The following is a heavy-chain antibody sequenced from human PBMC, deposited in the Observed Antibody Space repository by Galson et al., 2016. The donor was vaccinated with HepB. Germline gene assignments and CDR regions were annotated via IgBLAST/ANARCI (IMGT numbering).Heavy chain of an antibody. CDR3: ASRSPISWFYDSDGTPSWFDY. CDR1: GYSFTSFW. D-gene: IGHD3-22*01. V-gene: IGHV5-51*01. Sequence: QSGAEVKKPGESLKISCKGSGYSFTSFWIGWVRQTPGKGLEWMGIIYPVDSDTRNSPSFKGQFTISADRAISTAYLKWSSLKASETAMYYCASRSPISWFYDSDGTPSWFDYWGQGTLVTVSS. J-gene: IGHJ4*02. CDR2: IYPVDSDT.